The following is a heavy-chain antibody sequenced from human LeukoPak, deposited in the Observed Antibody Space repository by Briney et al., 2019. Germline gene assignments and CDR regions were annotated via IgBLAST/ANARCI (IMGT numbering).Heavy chain of an antibody. J-gene: IGHJ4*02. Sequence: GGSLRLSCAASGFTFSSSWMSWVRQAPGKGLEWVASIKQDGSVKYYVDSVKGRFTISRDNAQNSLSLQMNSLRAEDSAVYYCAKAITTVDQWGQGTLVTVSS. V-gene: IGHV3-7*01. CDR2: IKQDGSVK. CDR3: AKAITTVDQ. D-gene: IGHD3-22*01. CDR1: GFTFSSSW.